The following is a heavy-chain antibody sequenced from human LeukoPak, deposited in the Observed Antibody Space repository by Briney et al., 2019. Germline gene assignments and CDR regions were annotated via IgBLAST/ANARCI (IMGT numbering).Heavy chain of an antibody. V-gene: IGHV3-11*04. CDR3: ARGRTTAFDY. Sequence: PGGSLRLSCAASGFTFSDYYMNWVRQAPGKGLEWISYIGSSGFTIYYADSVKGRFTISRDDAKNSLYLQMNSLRAEDTAFYYCARGRTTAFDYWGQGTLVTVSS. CDR1: GFTFSDYY. CDR2: IGSSGFTI. D-gene: IGHD1-7*01. J-gene: IGHJ4*02.